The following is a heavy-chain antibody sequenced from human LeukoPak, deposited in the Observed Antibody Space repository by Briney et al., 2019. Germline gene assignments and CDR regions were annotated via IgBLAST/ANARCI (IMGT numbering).Heavy chain of an antibody. Sequence: ASVKVSCKASGYTFTSYYMHWVRQAPGQGLEWMGIINPSGGSTSYAQKFQGRVTMTRDTSTSTVYMELSSLRSEDTAVYYCARASDSSGYFAPQHYFDYWGQGTLVTVSS. CDR1: GYTFTSYY. CDR2: INPSGGST. CDR3: ARASDSSGYFAPQHYFDY. D-gene: IGHD3-22*01. V-gene: IGHV1-46*03. J-gene: IGHJ4*02.